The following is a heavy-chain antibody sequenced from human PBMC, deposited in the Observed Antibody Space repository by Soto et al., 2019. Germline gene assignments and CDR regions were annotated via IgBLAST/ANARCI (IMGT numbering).Heavy chain of an antibody. CDR1: GDSISSYY. V-gene: IGHV4-59*01. CDR3: ALRSMAVVPEY. Sequence: QVQLQESGPGLVKPSETLSLTCAVSGDSISSYYCMWIRQPPGKGLESIGYLYYGRSANYNPSLNSRVTLSVDTSTNQSSLTRSSMTAADTAVYYCALRSMAVVPEYWGQGTLVTVSS. J-gene: IGHJ4*02. CDR2: LYYGRSA. D-gene: IGHD3-22*01.